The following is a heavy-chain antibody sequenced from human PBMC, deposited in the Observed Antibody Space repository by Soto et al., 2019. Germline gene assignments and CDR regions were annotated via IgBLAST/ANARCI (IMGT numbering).Heavy chain of an antibody. CDR3: AKGPGRYGMDV. CDR2: ISYDGSNK. Sequence: PGGSLRLSCAASGFTFSSYGMHWVRQAPGKGLKWVAVISYDGSNKYYADSVKGRFTISRDNSKNTLYLQMNSLRAEDTAVYYCAKGPGRYGMDVWGQGTTVTVSS. J-gene: IGHJ6*02. CDR1: GFTFSSYG. V-gene: IGHV3-30*18.